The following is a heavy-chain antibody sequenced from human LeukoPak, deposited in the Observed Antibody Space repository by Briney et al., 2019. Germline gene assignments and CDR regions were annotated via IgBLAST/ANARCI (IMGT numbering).Heavy chain of an antibody. Sequence: ASVKVSCKASGYTFTGYYMHWVRQAPGKGLEWMGGFDPEDGETIYAQKFQGRVTMTEDTSTDTAYMELSSLRSEDTAVYYCATANYMDGMDVWGQGTTVTVSS. CDR1: GYTFTGYY. D-gene: IGHD1-7*01. CDR3: ATANYMDGMDV. J-gene: IGHJ6*02. CDR2: FDPEDGET. V-gene: IGHV1-24*01.